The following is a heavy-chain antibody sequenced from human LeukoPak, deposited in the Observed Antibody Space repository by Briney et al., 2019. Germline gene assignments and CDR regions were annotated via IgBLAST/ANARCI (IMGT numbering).Heavy chain of an antibody. Sequence: GGSLRLSCEASGFTFSSSAMSWVRQAPGKGLEWVSAISNNGGYTYYADSVQGRFTISRDNSKSTLCLQMNSLRAEDTAVYYCAKGGSLLGYCSGGSCYSVESWGQGTLVTVSS. CDR3: AKGGSLLGYCSGGSCYSVES. J-gene: IGHJ4*02. D-gene: IGHD2-15*01. V-gene: IGHV3-23*01. CDR2: ISNNGGYT. CDR1: GFTFSSSA.